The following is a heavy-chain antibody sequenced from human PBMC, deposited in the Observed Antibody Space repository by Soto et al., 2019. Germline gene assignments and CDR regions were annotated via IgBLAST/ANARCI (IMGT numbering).Heavy chain of an antibody. Sequence: WETLSLTCAVYGGSFSGYYWSWIRQPPGKGLEWIGEINHSGSTNYNPSLKSRVTISVDTSKDQFSLKLSSVTAADTAVYYCARVMRLDFWSGPPHYYYYYGMDVWGQGTTVTVSS. CDR2: INHSGST. CDR3: ARVMRLDFWSGPPHYYYYYGMDV. CDR1: GGSFSGYY. D-gene: IGHD3-3*01. J-gene: IGHJ6*02. V-gene: IGHV4-34*01.